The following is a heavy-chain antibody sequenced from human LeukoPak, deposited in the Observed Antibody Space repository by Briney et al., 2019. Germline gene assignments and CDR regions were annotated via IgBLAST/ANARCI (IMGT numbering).Heavy chain of an antibody. D-gene: IGHD2-15*01. CDR2: ISYDGSNK. CDR1: GFTFSSYA. CDR3: ARDPNDIVVVVAATPLDY. V-gene: IGHV3-30*04. Sequence: PGGSLRLSCAASGFTFSSYAMHWVRQAPGKGLEWVAVISYDGSNKYYADSVKGRFTISRDNSKNTLYLQMNSLRAEDTAVYYCARDPNDIVVVVAATPLDYWGQGTLVTVSS. J-gene: IGHJ4*02.